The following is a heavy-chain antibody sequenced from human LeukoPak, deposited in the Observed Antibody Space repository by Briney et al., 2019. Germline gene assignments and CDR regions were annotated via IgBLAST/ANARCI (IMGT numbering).Heavy chain of an antibody. CDR2: INNDGDST. Sequence: GGSLRLSCAASGFSFNSYAMSWVRQAPGKGLEWVSAINNDGDSTYSADPVKGRFTVSRDNSKNTLYLQMNSLRAEDAAVYYCNTDGDYGDYVDSWGQGTLVTVSS. D-gene: IGHD4-17*01. J-gene: IGHJ4*02. CDR3: NTDGDYGDYVDS. V-gene: IGHV3-23*01. CDR1: GFSFNSYA.